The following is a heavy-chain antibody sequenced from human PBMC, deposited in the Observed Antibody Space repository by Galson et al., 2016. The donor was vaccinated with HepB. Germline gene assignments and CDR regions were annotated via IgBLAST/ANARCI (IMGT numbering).Heavy chain of an antibody. CDR1: GFTFSNYA. D-gene: IGHD2-2*01. CDR3: AKDGRIYCSSASCHDHFHY. V-gene: IGHV3-30*18. CDR2: ISYDGSNK. J-gene: IGHJ4*02. Sequence: SLRLSCAASGFTFSNYAMSWVRQAPGKGLEWVAFISYDGSNKKYADSVKGRFTISRDNSKKTLYLQMNSLRAEDTAVYYCAKDGRIYCSSASCHDHFHYWGQGTLVTVSS.